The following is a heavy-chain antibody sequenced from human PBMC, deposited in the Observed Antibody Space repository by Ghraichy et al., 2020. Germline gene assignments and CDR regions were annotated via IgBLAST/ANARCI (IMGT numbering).Heavy chain of an antibody. CDR1: GDSVSNNGAA. CDR2: TYYRSKWYN. CDR3: VKSHSSATPPLYGMDV. V-gene: IGHV6-1*01. D-gene: IGHD6-25*01. J-gene: IGHJ6*02. Sequence: SQTLSLTCVISGDSVSNNGAAWNWIRQSPSRGLEWLGRTYYRSKWYNDYALSVKSRITINADTSKNQYSLQVNSVTPEDTAVYYCVKSHSSATPPLYGMDVWGQGNAVTVSS.